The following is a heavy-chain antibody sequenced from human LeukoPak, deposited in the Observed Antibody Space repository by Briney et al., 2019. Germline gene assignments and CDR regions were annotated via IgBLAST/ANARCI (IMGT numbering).Heavy chain of an antibody. V-gene: IGHV3-74*01. Sequence: TGGSLRLSCAASGFTFSSYGMHWVRQAPGKGLVWVSRINSDGSSTSYADSVKGRFTISRDNAKNTLYLQMNSLRAEDTAVYYCARANYYGSGRAAFDIWGQGTMVTVSS. CDR2: INSDGSST. J-gene: IGHJ3*02. D-gene: IGHD3-10*01. CDR3: ARANYYGSGRAAFDI. CDR1: GFTFSSYG.